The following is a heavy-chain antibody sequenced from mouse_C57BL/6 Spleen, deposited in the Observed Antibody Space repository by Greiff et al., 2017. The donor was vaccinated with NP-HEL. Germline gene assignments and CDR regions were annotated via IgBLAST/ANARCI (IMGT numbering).Heavy chain of an antibody. D-gene: IGHD1-1*01. CDR3: ARSNRVHYYGSSSWDY. CDR1: GYTFTSYW. CDR2: IDPNSGGT. Sequence: QVQLQQPGAELVKPGASVKLSCKASGYTFTSYWMHWVKQRPGRGLEWIGRIDPNSGGTKYNEKFKSKATLTVDKPSSPAYMQLSSLTSEDSAVYYCARSNRVHYYGSSSWDYWGQGTTLTVSS. V-gene: IGHV1-72*01. J-gene: IGHJ2*01.